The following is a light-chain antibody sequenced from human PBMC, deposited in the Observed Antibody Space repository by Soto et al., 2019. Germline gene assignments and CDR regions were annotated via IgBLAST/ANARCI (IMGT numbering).Light chain of an antibody. V-gene: IGKV3-20*01. Sequence: EIVLTQSPGTLSLSPGERATLSCRASQSVSSSYLAWYQQKPDQAPRLLIYGASSRATGIPDRFSGSGSGTDFTLTISRLEPEDFVVYYCQQYGSSQWTFGQGT. CDR2: GAS. CDR3: QQYGSSQWT. CDR1: QSVSSSY. J-gene: IGKJ1*01.